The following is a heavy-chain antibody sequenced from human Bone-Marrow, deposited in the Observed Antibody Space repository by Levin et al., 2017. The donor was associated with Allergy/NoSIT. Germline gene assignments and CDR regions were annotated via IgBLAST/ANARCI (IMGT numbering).Heavy chain of an antibody. D-gene: IGHD6-6*01. CDR1: GFTFTSYA. CDR3: AKPDGDEYDSGNLFMMRYCED. Sequence: TGGSLRLSCATSGFTFTSYAMTWVRQTPGKGPEWVSSISGTGGSTYYTDSVEGRFTISRDNSKQMVFLQMTNLSVEDTAVYYCAKPDGDEYDSGNLFMMRYCEDWGQGTQVTVSS. V-gene: IGHV3-23*01. CDR2: ISGTGGST. J-gene: IGHJ4*02.